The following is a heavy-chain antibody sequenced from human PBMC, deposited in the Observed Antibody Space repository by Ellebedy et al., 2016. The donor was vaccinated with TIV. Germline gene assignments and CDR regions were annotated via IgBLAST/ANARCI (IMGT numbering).Heavy chain of an antibody. J-gene: IGHJ5*02. CDR1: GYSFTSYW. V-gene: IGHV5-51*01. D-gene: IGHD3-3*01. CDR2: FYPDNSDT. Sequence: PGGSLRLSCKGSGYSFTSYWIGWVRLMPGKGREWVAIFYPDNSDTTYSPSLQGQVTLSVDKSISTAYLQWSSLKASDTGMYYCARRESNSDFWSGFSYWFDPWGQGTRVTVSS. CDR3: ARRESNSDFWSGFSYWFDP.